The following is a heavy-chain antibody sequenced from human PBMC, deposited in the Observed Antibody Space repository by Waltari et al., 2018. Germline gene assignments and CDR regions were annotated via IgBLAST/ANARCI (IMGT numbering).Heavy chain of an antibody. D-gene: IGHD5-12*01. CDR2: IIPMPGIT. V-gene: IGHV1-69*02. CDR1: GGAFRGVG. Sequence: QVQLVQSGPEVKQPGSSVKVSCKSSGGAFRGVGLHWLRQAPGQGLEWMGKIIPMPGITDYEQKFQGRLRITADRSTTTGYMELRSLGTEDTAIYYCARRVSTKGAFEVWGRGTLVTVSP. J-gene: IGHJ3*01. CDR3: ARRVSTKGAFEV.